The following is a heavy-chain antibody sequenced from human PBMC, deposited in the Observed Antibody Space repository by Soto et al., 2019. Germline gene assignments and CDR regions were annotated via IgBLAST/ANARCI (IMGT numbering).Heavy chain of an antibody. CDR3: VRQGIDYLHGLVDV. Sequence: QVQLQQSGPRLVKPSETLSLTCTVSSGPSSSHNWGWIRQSPGRGLEWIGYVYYTGDTSYNPSLKSRVTISADTSTNNISLTLTSVTGADTAVYYCVRQGIDYLHGLVDVWGQGTTVSVSS. CDR2: VYYTGDT. D-gene: IGHD1-26*01. CDR1: SGPSSSHN. V-gene: IGHV4-59*08. J-gene: IGHJ6*02.